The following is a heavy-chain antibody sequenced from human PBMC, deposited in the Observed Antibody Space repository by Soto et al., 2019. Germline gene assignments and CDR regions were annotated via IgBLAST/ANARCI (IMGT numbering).Heavy chain of an antibody. CDR1: GGTFSSYA. V-gene: IGHV1-69*01. J-gene: IGHJ6*02. CDR3: ARDKDAGGAPPTVVIGMDV. Sequence: QVQLVQSGAEVKKPGSSVKVSCKASGGTFSSYAISWVRQAPGQGLEWMGGIIPIFGTANYAQKFQGRVTITAGETTSKAYMELSSLRSEDTAVYYCARDKDAGGAPPTVVIGMDVWGQGPTVTVPS. CDR2: IIPIFGTA. D-gene: IGHD4-17*01.